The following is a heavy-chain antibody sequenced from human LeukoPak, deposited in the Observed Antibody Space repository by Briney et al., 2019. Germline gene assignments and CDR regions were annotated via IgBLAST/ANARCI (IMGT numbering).Heavy chain of an antibody. CDR1: GYTFTSYD. V-gene: IGHV1-8*01. CDR3: ARFSPGYSSGLDPLDAFDI. D-gene: IGHD6-19*01. Sequence: RVSCKASGYTFTSYDINGGGQAPGQGGEGMGWMNANSGNTAYAKKFQGRVTITRNKSIRTAYMEMSRLRYEDTAVYYCARFSPGYSSGLDPLDAFDIWGQGTMVTVSS. J-gene: IGHJ3*02. CDR2: MNANSGNT.